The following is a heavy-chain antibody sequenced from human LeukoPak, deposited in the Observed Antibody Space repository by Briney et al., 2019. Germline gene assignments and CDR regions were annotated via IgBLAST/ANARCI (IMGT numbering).Heavy chain of an antibody. V-gene: IGHV3-23*01. CDR2: ISGSGGST. D-gene: IGHD4-23*01. CDR3: AKGGNFITYFDY. Sequence: GGSLRLSCAASGFTFSSYAMSWVRQAPGKGLEWVSAISGSGGSTYYADSVKGRFTISRDNSKSTLYLQMNSLRAEDTAVYYCAKGGNFITYFDYWGQGTLVTVSS. CDR1: GFTFSSYA. J-gene: IGHJ4*02.